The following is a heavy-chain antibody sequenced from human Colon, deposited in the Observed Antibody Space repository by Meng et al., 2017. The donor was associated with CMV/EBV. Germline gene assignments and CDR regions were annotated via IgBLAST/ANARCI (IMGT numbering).Heavy chain of an antibody. D-gene: IGHD1-26*01. CDR2: ISSSGSTI. CDR3: ASPPDEFYSGSYSFDY. V-gene: IGHV3-48*03. Sequence: GESLKISCAASGFTFSSYEMNWVRQAPGKGLEWVSYISSSGSTIYYADSVKGRFTISRDNAKNSLYLQMNSLRAEDTAVYYCASPPDEFYSGSYSFDYWGQGTLVTVSS. J-gene: IGHJ4*02. CDR1: GFTFSSYE.